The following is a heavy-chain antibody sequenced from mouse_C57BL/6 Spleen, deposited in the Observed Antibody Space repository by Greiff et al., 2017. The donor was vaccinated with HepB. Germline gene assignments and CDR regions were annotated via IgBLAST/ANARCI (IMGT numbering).Heavy chain of an antibody. J-gene: IGHJ4*01. CDR2: IDPETGGT. D-gene: IGHD1-1*01. V-gene: IGHV1-15*01. CDR3: TPLYYGSSSSAMDY. CDR1: GYTFTDYE. Sequence: QVQLQQSGAELVRPGASVTLSCKASGYTFTDYEMHWVKQTPVHGLEWIGAIDPETGGTAYNQKFKGKAILTADKSSSTAYMELRSLTSEDSAVYYCTPLYYGSSSSAMDYWGQGTSVTVSS.